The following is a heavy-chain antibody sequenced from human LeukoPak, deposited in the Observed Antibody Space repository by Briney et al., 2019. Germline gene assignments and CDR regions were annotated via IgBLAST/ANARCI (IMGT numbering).Heavy chain of an antibody. CDR1: GGSFSGYY. V-gene: IGHV4-34*01. D-gene: IGHD3-9*01. CDR3: ARRLRYFDWLSPFFY. Sequence: PSETLSLTCAVYGGSFSGYYWSWIRQPPGKGLEWIGEINHSGSTNYNPSLKSRVTISVDTSKNQFSLKLSSVTAADTAVYYCARRLRYFDWLSPFFYWGQGTLVTVSS. J-gene: IGHJ4*02. CDR2: INHSGST.